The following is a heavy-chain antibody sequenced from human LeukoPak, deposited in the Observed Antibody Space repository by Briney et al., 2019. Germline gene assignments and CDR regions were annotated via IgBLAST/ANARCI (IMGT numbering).Heavy chain of an antibody. CDR1: GGSFSTTSYY. CDR3: ARRDYYDSDGYYYDY. V-gene: IGHV4-39*01. J-gene: IGHJ4*02. Sequence: SETLSLTCTVSGGSFSTTSYYWGWIRQPPGKGLEWIGSIYYGGNTYYNPSLKSRVTISVDTSKNQFSLKLSSVTAADTAVYYCARRDYYDSDGYYYDYWGQGTLVIVSS. CDR2: IYYGGNT. D-gene: IGHD3-22*01.